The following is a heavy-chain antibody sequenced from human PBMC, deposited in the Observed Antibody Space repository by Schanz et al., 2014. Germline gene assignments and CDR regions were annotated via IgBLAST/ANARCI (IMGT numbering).Heavy chain of an antibody. CDR3: ARDSGSSSWYPSDY. CDR1: GFGFDDYA. D-gene: IGHD6-13*01. CDR2: INWNGGST. J-gene: IGHJ4*02. Sequence: EVQLVESGGGVVRPGGSLRLSCAASGFGFDDYAMSWVRQAPGKGLEWVSGINWNGGSTGYADSVKGRFTISRANAKNSLYLQMNSLRAEDTALYYCARDSGSSSWYPSDYWGQGTRVTVSS. V-gene: IGHV3-20*04.